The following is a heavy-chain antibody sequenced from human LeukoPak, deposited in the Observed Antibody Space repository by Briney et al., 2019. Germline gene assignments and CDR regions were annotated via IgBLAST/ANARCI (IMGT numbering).Heavy chain of an antibody. CDR1: GFTFGHNA. J-gene: IGHJ4*02. CDR2: LSGSGGDT. D-gene: IGHD6-6*01. V-gene: IGHV3-23*01. Sequence: GGSLRLSCAASGFTFGHNAMAWVRQAPGKRLEWVSALSGSGGDTFYADSVKGRFTISRDNSKNTLYLQLSSLRPDDTAVYYCAKGAPSSSSIFDFWGPGTLVTVSS. CDR3: AKGAPSSSSIFDF.